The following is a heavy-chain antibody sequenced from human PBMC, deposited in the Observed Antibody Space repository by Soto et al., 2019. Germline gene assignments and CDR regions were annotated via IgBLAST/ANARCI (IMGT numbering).Heavy chain of an antibody. CDR2: ISTYNRNT. J-gene: IGHJ2*01. CDR1: GYTFTSYG. D-gene: IGHD3-9*01. CDR3: ARVDYDILTEYWYFDL. Sequence: QVQLVQSGAEVKKPGASVKVSCKASGYTFTSYGISWVRQAPGQGLEWMGWISTYNRNTNYAQKLQGRVTMTTDTSTSTAYMELRSLRSDDTAVYYCARVDYDILTEYWYFDLWGRGTLVTVSS. V-gene: IGHV1-18*01.